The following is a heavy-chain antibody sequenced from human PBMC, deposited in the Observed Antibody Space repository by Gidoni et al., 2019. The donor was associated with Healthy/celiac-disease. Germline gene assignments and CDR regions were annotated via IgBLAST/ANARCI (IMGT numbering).Heavy chain of an antibody. D-gene: IGHD3-22*01. Sequence: QVQLVQSGAEVKKPGASVKVSCKASGYTFTGYYMHWVRQAPGQGLEWMGWINPNSGGTNYEQKFQGRVTMTRDTSISTAYMELSRLRSDDTAVYYCAIRAQSYYYDSSGYYSFDYWGQGTLVTVSS. CDR2: INPNSGGT. J-gene: IGHJ4*02. CDR3: AIRAQSYYYDSSGYYSFDY. CDR1: GYTFTGYY. V-gene: IGHV1-2*02.